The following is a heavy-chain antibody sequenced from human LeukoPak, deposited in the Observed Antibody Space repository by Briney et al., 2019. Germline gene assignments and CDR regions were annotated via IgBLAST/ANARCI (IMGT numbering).Heavy chain of an antibody. CDR2: ISSSSSYI. CDR3: ARPSVRYYDSGGYYFDY. V-gene: IGHV3-21*01. J-gene: IGHJ4*02. CDR1: GFTFSSYS. Sequence: PGGSLRLSCAASGFTFSSYSMNWVRQAPGKGLEWVSSISSSSSYIYYADSVKGRFTISRDNAKNSLYLQMSSLRAEDTAVYYCARPSVRYYDSGGYYFDYWGQGTLVTVSS. D-gene: IGHD3-22*01.